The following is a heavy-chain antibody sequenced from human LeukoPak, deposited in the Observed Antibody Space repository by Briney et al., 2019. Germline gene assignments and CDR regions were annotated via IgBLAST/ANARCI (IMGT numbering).Heavy chain of an antibody. V-gene: IGHV1-8*01. Sequence: ASVKVSCKVSGYTLTESSMHWVRQATGQGLEWMGWMNPNSGNTGYAQKFQGRVTMTRNTSISTAYMELSSLRSEDTAVYYCARARYGDYVAWGQGTLVTVSS. D-gene: IGHD4-17*01. CDR2: MNPNSGNT. CDR3: ARARYGDYVA. CDR1: GYTLTESS. J-gene: IGHJ5*02.